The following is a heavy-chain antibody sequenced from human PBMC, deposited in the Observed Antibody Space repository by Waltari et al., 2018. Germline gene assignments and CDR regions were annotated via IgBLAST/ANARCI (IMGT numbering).Heavy chain of an antibody. D-gene: IGHD1-26*01. CDR1: GITFSNYA. Sequence: VHLVESGGGVVQPGGSLRLSCAVSGITFSNYAMHWVRQAAGKGLEWVANIQRDGNGKYYADSVKGRFTISRDNAKNSLYLQMNSLRAEDTAVYYCARAYSGSYETWGQGTLVTVSS. CDR3: ARAYSGSYET. V-gene: IGHV3-7*01. J-gene: IGHJ3*01. CDR2: IQRDGNGK.